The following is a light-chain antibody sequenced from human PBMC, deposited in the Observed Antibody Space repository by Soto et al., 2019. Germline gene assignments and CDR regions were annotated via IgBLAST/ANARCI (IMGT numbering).Light chain of an antibody. J-gene: IGKJ4*01. CDR2: DAS. CDR1: QSISSY. V-gene: IGKV1-39*01. Sequence: DIQMTQSPSSLSASVGDRVTITCRASQSISSYLNWYQQKPGNAPKLLIYDASSLQSRVPSKFSSSGSGTEFTLTISSRQPEDFATYYCQQSYSTPPLTFGGGTKVEIK. CDR3: QQSYSTPPLT.